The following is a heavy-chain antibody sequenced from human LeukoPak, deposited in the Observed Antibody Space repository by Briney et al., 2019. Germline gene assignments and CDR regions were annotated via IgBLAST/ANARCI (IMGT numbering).Heavy chain of an antibody. J-gene: IGHJ4*02. CDR3: ARNSGLFDY. D-gene: IGHD1-26*01. V-gene: IGHV4-61*02. Sequence: SETLSLTCTVSGGSISSGSYYWSWIRQPAGKGLEWIGRIYTSGSTNYNPSLKSRVTISVDTSKNQFSLKLSSVTAADTAVYYCARNSGLFDYWGQGTLVTVSS. CDR2: IYTSGST. CDR1: GGSISSGSYY.